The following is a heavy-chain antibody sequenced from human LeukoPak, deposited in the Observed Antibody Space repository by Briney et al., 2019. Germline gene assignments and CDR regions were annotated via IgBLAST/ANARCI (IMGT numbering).Heavy chain of an antibody. J-gene: IGHJ4*02. Sequence: SETLSLTCTVSGGSISSGDYYWSWIRQPPGKGLVWIGYIYYSGRTYYNPTLKSRVTISVDTSKNQFSLKLSSVTAADTAVYYCARGDYVWGSYLVDYWGQGTLVTVSS. CDR2: IYYSGRT. D-gene: IGHD3-16*02. CDR3: ARGDYVWGSYLVDY. V-gene: IGHV4-30-4*01. CDR1: GGSISSGDYY.